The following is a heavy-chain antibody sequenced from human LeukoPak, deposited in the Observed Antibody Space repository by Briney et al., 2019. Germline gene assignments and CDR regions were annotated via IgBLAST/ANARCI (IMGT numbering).Heavy chain of an antibody. J-gene: IGHJ5*02. Sequence: SETLSLTCTVSGGSISSSSYYWGWIRQPPGKGLEWIGSIYYSGSTYYNPSLKSRVTISVDTSKNQLSLKLSSVTAADTAVYYCARHDIRRGYSGYGTNWFDPWGQGTLVTVSS. V-gene: IGHV4-39*01. D-gene: IGHD5-12*01. CDR2: IYYSGST. CDR1: GGSISSSSYY. CDR3: ARHDIRRGYSGYGTNWFDP.